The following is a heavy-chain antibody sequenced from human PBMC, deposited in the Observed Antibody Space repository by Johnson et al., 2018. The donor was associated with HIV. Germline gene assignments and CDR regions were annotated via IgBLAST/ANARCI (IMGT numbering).Heavy chain of an antibody. CDR3: ARDKWARLGALDS. CDR1: GFTFSSYA. J-gene: IGHJ3*02. Sequence: QVQLVESGGGVVQPWRSLRLSCAASGFTFSSYAMHWVRQAPGKGLEWVAVISYDGCNKYYADSVKGRFTISRDNSKNTLYLQMNSLRVEDTAVYYCARDKWARLGALDSWGQGTIVTVSA. V-gene: IGHV3-30-3*01. D-gene: IGHD1-26*01. CDR2: ISYDGCNK.